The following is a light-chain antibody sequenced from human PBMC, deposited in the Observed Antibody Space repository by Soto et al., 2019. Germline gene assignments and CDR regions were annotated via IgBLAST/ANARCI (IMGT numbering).Light chain of an antibody. CDR1: SSDVGGYNY. CDR2: EVS. J-gene: IGLJ3*02. Sequence: QSVLTQPPSASGSPGQSVTISCTGTSSDVGGYNYVSWYQQHPGKAPKLMIYEVSKRPSGVPDRFSGSKSGNTASLTVSGIQAEDEADYYCSSYAGSNHNWVFGGGTKVTVL. CDR3: SSYAGSNHNWV. V-gene: IGLV2-8*01.